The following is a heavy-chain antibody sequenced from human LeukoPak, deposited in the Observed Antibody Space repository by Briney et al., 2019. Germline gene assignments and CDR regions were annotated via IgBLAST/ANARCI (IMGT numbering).Heavy chain of an antibody. Sequence: PGGSLRLSCAASGFTFSSYSMNWVRQAPGKGLEWVSSISSSSSYIYYADSVKGRFTISRDNAKNSLYLQMNSLRAEDTAVYYCAVTRDSSGYYDYWGQGTLVTVSS. J-gene: IGHJ4*02. CDR1: GFTFSSYS. CDR3: AVTRDSSGYYDY. D-gene: IGHD3-22*01. CDR2: ISSSSSYI. V-gene: IGHV3-21*01.